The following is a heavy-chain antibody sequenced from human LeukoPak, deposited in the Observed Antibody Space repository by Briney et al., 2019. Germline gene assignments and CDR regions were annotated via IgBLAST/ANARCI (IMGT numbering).Heavy chain of an antibody. CDR3: ARDRWDYVWGSYRYID. D-gene: IGHD3-16*02. Sequence: PGGSLRLSCAASGFTFSSYSMNWVRQAPGKGLEWVSSISSSSSYIYYADSVKGRFTISRDNAKNSLYLQMNSPRAEDTAVYYCARDRWDYVWGSYRYIDWGQGTLVTVSS. CDR1: GFTFSSYS. J-gene: IGHJ4*02. CDR2: ISSSSSYI. V-gene: IGHV3-21*01.